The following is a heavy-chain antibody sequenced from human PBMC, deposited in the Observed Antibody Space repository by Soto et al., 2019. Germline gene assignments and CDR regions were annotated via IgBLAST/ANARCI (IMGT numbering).Heavy chain of an antibody. CDR1: GGTFSSYA. CDR2: IIPIFGTA. Sequence: QVQLVQSGAEVKKPGSSVKVSCKASGGTFSSYAISWVRQAPGQGLEWMGGIIPIFGTANYAQKFQGRVTITADESTGTAYRELRSMRYEDTAVYYCARGGASSSGYFDSWGQGTLATVSS. J-gene: IGHJ5*01. D-gene: IGHD3-22*01. V-gene: IGHV1-69*12. CDR3: ARGGASSSGYFDS.